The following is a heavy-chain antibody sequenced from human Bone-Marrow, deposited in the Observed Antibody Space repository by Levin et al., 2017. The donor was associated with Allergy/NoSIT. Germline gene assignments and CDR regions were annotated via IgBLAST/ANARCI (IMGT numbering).Heavy chain of an antibody. CDR2: ISPSSSPI. Sequence: PGVSLRLSCAASGFTFRDHYMSWVRQAPGKGLEWVSYISPSSSPIYYADSVKGRFTISRDNADNSLHLQMNNLGVEDTAVYYCARELEALDWGHGTLVTVSS. CDR1: GFTFRDHY. CDR3: ARELEALD. V-gene: IGHV3-11*01. J-gene: IGHJ4*01. D-gene: IGHD1-1*01.